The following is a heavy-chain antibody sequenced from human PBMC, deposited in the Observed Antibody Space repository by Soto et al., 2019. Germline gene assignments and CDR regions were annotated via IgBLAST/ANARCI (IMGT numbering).Heavy chain of an antibody. CDR3: ARDLAVGYCSGGSCYGTYDAFDI. CDR2: IYSGGST. V-gene: IGHV3-66*01. Sequence: GWSLRLSCAASGFTVSSNYMSWVRQAPGKGLEWVSVIYSGGSTYYADSVKGRFTISRDNSKNTLYLQMNSLRAEDTAVYYCARDLAVGYCSGGSCYGTYDAFDIWGQGTMVTVSS. J-gene: IGHJ3*02. D-gene: IGHD2-15*01. CDR1: GFTVSSNY.